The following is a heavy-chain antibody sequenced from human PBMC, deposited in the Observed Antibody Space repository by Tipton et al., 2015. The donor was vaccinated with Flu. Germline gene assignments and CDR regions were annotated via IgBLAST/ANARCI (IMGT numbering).Heavy chain of an antibody. Sequence: LRLSCTVSGGSISSYYWSWIQQPPGKGLEWIGYIYYSGSTNYNPSLKSRVTISVDTSKNQFSLKLSSVTAADTAVYYCARGENDGAASSWFDPWGQGTLVTVSS. J-gene: IGHJ5*02. CDR1: GGSISSYY. CDR2: IYYSGST. CDR3: ARGENDGAASSWFDP. D-gene: IGHD6-13*01. V-gene: IGHV4-59*01.